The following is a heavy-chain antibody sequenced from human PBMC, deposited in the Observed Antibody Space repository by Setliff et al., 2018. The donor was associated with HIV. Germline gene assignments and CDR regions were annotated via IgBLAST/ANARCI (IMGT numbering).Heavy chain of an antibody. Sequence: PGGSLRLSCAASGFTFSSYAMSWVRQAPGKGLEWVSGISGSGGRSYYADSVKCRLTISRDNSKNTLYLQMNSLRVEDTAVYYCAKNIGGYSSSSVFDYWGQGTLVTVSS. J-gene: IGHJ4*02. CDR3: AKNIGGYSSSSVFDY. V-gene: IGHV3-23*01. D-gene: IGHD6-6*01. CDR2: ISGSGGRS. CDR1: GFTFSSYA.